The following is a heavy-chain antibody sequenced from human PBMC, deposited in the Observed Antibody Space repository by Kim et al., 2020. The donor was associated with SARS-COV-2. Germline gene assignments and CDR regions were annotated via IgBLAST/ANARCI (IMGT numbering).Heavy chain of an antibody. D-gene: IGHD2-21*02. V-gene: IGHV3-53*01. J-gene: IGHJ6*02. CDR3: ARLGPGTANYYDGMDV. Sequence: DPERGRFTISRDNSRNTVYFKMNRLRAEDTAVYYCARLGPGTANYYDGMDVWGQGTTVTVAS.